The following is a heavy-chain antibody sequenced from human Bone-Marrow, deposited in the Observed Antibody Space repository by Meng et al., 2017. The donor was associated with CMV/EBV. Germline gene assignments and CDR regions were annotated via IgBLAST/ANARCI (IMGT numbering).Heavy chain of an antibody. J-gene: IGHJ6*02. Sequence: GESLKISCAASGFTFSSYGMHWVRQAPGKGLEWVAVIWYDGSNKYYADSVKGRFTISRDNSKNTLYLQMNSLRAEDTAVYYCAKDPATMVRGVIMSYYYYYGMDVWGQGTTVTVYS. CDR1: GFTFSSYG. V-gene: IGHV3-33*06. D-gene: IGHD3-10*01. CDR3: AKDPATMVRGVIMSYYYYYGMDV. CDR2: IWYDGSNK.